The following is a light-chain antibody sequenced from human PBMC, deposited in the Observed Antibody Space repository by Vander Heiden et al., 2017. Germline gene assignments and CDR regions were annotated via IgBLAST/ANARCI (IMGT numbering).Light chain of an antibody. J-gene: IGLJ3*02. CDR2: DDS. Sequence: SYVLTQPPSVSVAPIQTTTIICGGNKIARKSIHWYQQKSVQAPVLVVYDDSVRLSAIPARFSGSNSGNTATLTISRVEAGEEADYFCQVWYNSSDHSVFGGGTKRTVL. V-gene: IGLV3-21*02. CDR1: KIARKS. CDR3: QVWYNSSDHSV.